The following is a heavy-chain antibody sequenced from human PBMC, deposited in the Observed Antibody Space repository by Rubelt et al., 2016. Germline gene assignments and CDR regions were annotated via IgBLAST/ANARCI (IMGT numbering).Heavy chain of an antibody. J-gene: IGHJ5*02. D-gene: IGHD6-13*01. CDR3: ASMYSSSWYRGWFDP. CDR1: GYTFTSYG. V-gene: IGHV1-18*01. Sequence: QVQLVQSGAEVKKPGASVKVSCKASGYTFTSYGISWVRQAPGQGLEWMGGISAYNGNKNNAQKVRGCGTMTTDTSTGTAYMGLRSLRSDDPAVYYCASMYSSSWYRGWFDPWGQGTLVTVSS. CDR2: ISAYNGNK.